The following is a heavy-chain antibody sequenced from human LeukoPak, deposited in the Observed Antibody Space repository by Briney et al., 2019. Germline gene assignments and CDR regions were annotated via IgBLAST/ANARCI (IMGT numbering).Heavy chain of an antibody. CDR1: GGSISSSSYY. J-gene: IGHJ3*01. Sequence: SETLSLTCTVSGGSISSSSYYWGWIRQPPGKGLEWIGSIYYSGSTYYNPSLKSRVTISVDTSKNQFSLKLSSVTAADTAAYYCARLRFLEWLVKPWGQGTMVTVSS. V-gene: IGHV4-39*01. D-gene: IGHD3-3*01. CDR3: ARLRFLEWLVKP. CDR2: IYYSGST.